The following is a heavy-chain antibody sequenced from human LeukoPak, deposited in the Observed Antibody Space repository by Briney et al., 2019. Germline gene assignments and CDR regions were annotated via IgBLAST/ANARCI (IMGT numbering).Heavy chain of an antibody. CDR2: IFYSGST. J-gene: IGHJ4*02. V-gene: IGHV4-31*03. CDR1: GGSISSSGYY. CDR3: ARGTYYSSSGSYYNLDQ. D-gene: IGHD3-10*01. Sequence: SETLSLTCTVSGGSISSSGYYWTWIRQHPGKGLERLGYIFYSGSTYYNPSLKGRFTISLDTSKNQLSLKLSSVTAADTAVYYCARGTYYSSSGSYYNLDQWGQGTLVTVSS.